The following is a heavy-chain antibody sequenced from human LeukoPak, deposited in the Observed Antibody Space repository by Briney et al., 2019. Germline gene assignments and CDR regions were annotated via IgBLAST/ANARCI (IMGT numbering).Heavy chain of an antibody. D-gene: IGHD3-22*01. CDR1: GFTFSSYS. CDR2: ISSSSSYI. Sequence: GGSLRLSCAASGFTFSSYSMNWVRQAPGKGLEWVSSISSSSSYIYYADSVKGRFTISRDNAKNSLYLQMNGLRAEDTAVYYCARGGDTMIVEIQYFHHWGQGTLVTVSS. J-gene: IGHJ1*01. V-gene: IGHV3-21*01. CDR3: ARGGDTMIVEIQYFHH.